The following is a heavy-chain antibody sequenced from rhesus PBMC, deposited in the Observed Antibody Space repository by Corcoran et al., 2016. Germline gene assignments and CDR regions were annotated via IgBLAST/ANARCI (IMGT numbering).Heavy chain of an antibody. CDR3: ARGGGSGYDY. CDR1: GFTFGSYV. J-gene: IGHJ4*01. D-gene: IGHD6-31*01. Sequence: QVQLVQSGAEVKKPGASVKVSCKASGFTFGSYVISWVRQAPGQGLEWMGVTTPLSCITNDAEKCQGRVTSTADTSTSTAYMELSSLRSEDTAVYYCARGGGSGYDYWGQGVLVTVSS. V-gene: IGHV1-198*02. CDR2: TTPLSCIT.